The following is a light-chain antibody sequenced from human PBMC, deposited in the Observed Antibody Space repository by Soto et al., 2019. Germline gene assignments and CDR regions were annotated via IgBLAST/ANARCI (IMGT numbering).Light chain of an antibody. Sequence: SGLTQSPCTLSLSPGERATLSCRASQSVSSSYLAWYQQKPGQAPRLLIYGASSRATGIPDRFSGSGSGTDFTLTISRLEPEDFAVYYCQRYGSSPLTLGQGTRLEIK. V-gene: IGKV3-20*01. CDR3: QRYGSSPLT. J-gene: IGKJ5*01. CDR1: QSVSSSY. CDR2: GAS.